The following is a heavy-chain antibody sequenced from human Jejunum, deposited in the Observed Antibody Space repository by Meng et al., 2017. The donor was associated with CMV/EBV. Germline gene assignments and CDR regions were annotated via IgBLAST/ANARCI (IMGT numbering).Heavy chain of an antibody. Sequence: YYIQWVGRAPGQGLGWIGWINPDSGATSYAQKFRGRVTMTRDTSTKTAYMELSRLRPDDTAVYFCAREGDIVFPSTIISYHYAMDVWGQGTTVTVSS. CDR1: YY. V-gene: IGHV1-2*02. J-gene: IGHJ6*02. CDR2: INPDSGAT. D-gene: IGHD2-15*01. CDR3: AREGDIVFPSTIISYHYAMDV.